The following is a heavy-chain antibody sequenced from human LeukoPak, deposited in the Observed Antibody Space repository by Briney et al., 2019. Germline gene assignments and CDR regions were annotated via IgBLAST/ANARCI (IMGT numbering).Heavy chain of an antibody. CDR2: IYYSGST. CDR1: GGSVSSGSYY. J-gene: IGHJ4*02. CDR3: ARGLSAIVY. Sequence: SETLPLTCTVSGGSVSSGSYYWSWIRQPPGKGLEWIGYIYYSGSTNYNPSLKSRVTISVDTSKNQFSLKLSSVTAADTAVYYCARGLSAIVYWGQGTLVTVSS. D-gene: IGHD2-15*01. V-gene: IGHV4-61*01.